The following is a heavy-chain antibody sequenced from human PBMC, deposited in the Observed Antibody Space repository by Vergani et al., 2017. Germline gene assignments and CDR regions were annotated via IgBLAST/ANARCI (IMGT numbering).Heavy chain of an antibody. CDR1: GFSIDNGYY. V-gene: IGHV4-38-2*01. Sequence: QVQLQESGPGLVKPSETLSLTCAVSGFSIDNGYYWDWIRQPPGKGLEWIGSIYRTGRTHFNPSLKSRVTISVDTSNNHFSLRLNSLTAADTAVYYCVNYDYVWGSYRHDAFDIWGQGTMVTVSS. J-gene: IGHJ3*02. D-gene: IGHD3-16*02. CDR3: VNYDYVWGSYRHDAFDI. CDR2: IYRTGRT.